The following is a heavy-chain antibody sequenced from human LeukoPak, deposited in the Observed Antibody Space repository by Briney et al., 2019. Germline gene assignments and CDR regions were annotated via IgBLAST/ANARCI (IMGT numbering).Heavy chain of an antibody. D-gene: IGHD3-22*01. CDR1: GYVFTTSG. V-gene: IGHV1-18*01. J-gene: IGHJ4*02. CDR2: ISAYTGTT. CDR3: ARDRRVDYYDSSGWYY. Sequence: ASVKVSCKTSGYVFTTSGISWVRQAPGQGLEWVGWISAYTGTTNSAQKLQGRVTMTTDTSTSTAYMELRSLRSDDTAVYYCARDRRVDYYDSSGWYYWGQGTLVTVSS.